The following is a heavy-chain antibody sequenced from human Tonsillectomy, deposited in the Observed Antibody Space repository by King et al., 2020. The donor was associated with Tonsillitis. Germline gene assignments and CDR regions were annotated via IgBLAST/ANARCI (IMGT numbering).Heavy chain of an antibody. CDR3: ARGGGFSGYAYMDV. J-gene: IGHJ6*03. Sequence: VQLVESGGGLVKPGGSLRLSCAASGFTFSSYSMNWVRQAPGKGLEWVSCISSSGRYIYYAASVKGRFTTSRDSAKNSLYLQMTSLRAEETVVYYCARGGGFSGYAYMDVWGKGTTATVSS. V-gene: IGHV3-21*01. CDR2: ISSSGRYI. CDR1: GFTFSSYS. D-gene: IGHD5-12*01.